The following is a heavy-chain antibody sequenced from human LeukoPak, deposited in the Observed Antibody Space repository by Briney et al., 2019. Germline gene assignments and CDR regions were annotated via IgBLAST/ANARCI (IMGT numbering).Heavy chain of an antibody. D-gene: IGHD6-13*01. J-gene: IGHJ2*01. V-gene: IGHV3-23*01. CDR1: GFTFSSYP. Sequence: PGGSLRLSCAASGFTFSSYPMSWVRQAPGKGLEWVSAISGSGGSTYYADSVKGRFTISRDNSKNTLYLQMNRLIAEDTAVYYCAKDKGIAAAGKKSWYFDLWGRGTLVTVSS. CDR3: AKDKGIAAAGKKSWYFDL. CDR2: ISGSGGST.